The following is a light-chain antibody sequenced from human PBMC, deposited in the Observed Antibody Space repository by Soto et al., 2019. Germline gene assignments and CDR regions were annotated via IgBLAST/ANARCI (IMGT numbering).Light chain of an antibody. Sequence: QSVLTQPPSVSGAPGQRITISCTGSSSNFGAGYDVHWYQQLPGTAPKLLIYANSNRPSGVPDRFSGSKSGTSASLATTGLQAEDEADYYCQSYDSSLSGSLVFGGGTKVTVL. V-gene: IGLV1-40*01. CDR1: SSNFGAGYD. CDR2: ANS. CDR3: QSYDSSLSGSLV. J-gene: IGLJ2*01.